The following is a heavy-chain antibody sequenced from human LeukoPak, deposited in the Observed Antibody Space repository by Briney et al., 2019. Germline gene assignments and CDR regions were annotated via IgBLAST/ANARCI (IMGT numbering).Heavy chain of an antibody. Sequence: SETLSLTCTVSGGSISSGGYYWSWIRQHPGKGLEWIGYIYYSGSTYYNPSLKSRVTISVDTSKNQFSLKLSSVTAADTAVYYCARGYSSGCFDYWGQGTLVTVSS. CDR1: GGSISSGGYY. J-gene: IGHJ4*02. CDR3: ARGYSSGCFDY. CDR2: IYYSGST. D-gene: IGHD6-19*01. V-gene: IGHV4-31*03.